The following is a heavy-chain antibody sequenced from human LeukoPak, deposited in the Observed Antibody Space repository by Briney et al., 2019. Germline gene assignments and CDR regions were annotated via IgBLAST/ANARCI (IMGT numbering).Heavy chain of an antibody. CDR2: ISSSSSTI. Sequence: PGGSLRLSCAASRFTFSDYYMSWIRQAPGKGLEWVSYISSSSSTIYYADSVKGRFTISRDNAKNSLYLQMNSLRAEDTAVYYCAREGYYYDSSGYPHSYDYWGQGTLVTVSS. D-gene: IGHD3-22*01. CDR1: RFTFSDYY. V-gene: IGHV3-11*01. J-gene: IGHJ4*02. CDR3: AREGYYYDSSGYPHSYDY.